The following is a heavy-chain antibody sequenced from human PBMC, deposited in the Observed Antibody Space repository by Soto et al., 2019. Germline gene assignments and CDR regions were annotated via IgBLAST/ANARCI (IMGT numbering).Heavy chain of an antibody. V-gene: IGHV3-23*01. CDR2: ITGSGATI. CDR3: AKDKSDWGFFDF. D-gene: IGHD7-27*01. Sequence: VQLLESGGGLVLPGGSLRLSCAASGFTFSTYAMTWVRQAPGKGLEWVAVITGSGATIFYADSVKGRFTISRDNSKDTVYLQMDSLRADDTALYYCAKDKSDWGFFDFWGQGTQVTVSP. J-gene: IGHJ4*02. CDR1: GFTFSTYA.